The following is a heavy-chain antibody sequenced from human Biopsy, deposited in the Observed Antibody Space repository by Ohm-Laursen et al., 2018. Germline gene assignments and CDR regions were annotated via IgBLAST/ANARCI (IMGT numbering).Heavy chain of an antibody. Sequence: TLSLTCTVSGDSVSSGSFYWTWIRQPPGQGLEYIGYISNRGSTNYNPSLRGRVTISVDTSKNQFSLKLSSVTAADTAVFFCARLYRLDDYWNDDPPDAFDVWGQGTMVTVSS. V-gene: IGHV4-61*01. J-gene: IGHJ3*01. CDR2: ISNRGST. CDR1: GDSVSSGSFY. D-gene: IGHD3-3*01. CDR3: ARLYRLDDYWNDDPPDAFDV.